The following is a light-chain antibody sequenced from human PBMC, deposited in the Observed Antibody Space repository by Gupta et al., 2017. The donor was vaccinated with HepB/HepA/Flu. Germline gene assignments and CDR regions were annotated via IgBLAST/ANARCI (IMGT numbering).Light chain of an antibody. J-gene: IGLJ2*01. CDR3: SSYATGSTVV. CDR1: SSDVGNYDR. Sequence: QSALTQPPSVSGSPGQSVTISCTGTSSDVGNYDRVSWYQQPPGTAPKLMIYEVSNRPSGVPDRFSGSKSGNTASLTISGLQAEDEADYFCSSYATGSTVVFGGGTKLTVL. V-gene: IGLV2-18*02. CDR2: EVS.